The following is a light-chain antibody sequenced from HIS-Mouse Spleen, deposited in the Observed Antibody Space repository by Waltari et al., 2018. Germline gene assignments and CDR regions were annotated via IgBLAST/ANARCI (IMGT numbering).Light chain of an antibody. Sequence: AIRMTQSPSSFSASTGDRVPITCRSIQGLSSYLAWYQQKPGKAPKLLIYAASTLQSGVPSRFSGSGSGTDFTLTISCLQSEDFATYYCQQYYSYPYTFGQGTKLEIK. V-gene: IGKV1-8*01. CDR3: QQYYSYPYT. CDR2: AAS. J-gene: IGKJ2*01. CDR1: QGLSSY.